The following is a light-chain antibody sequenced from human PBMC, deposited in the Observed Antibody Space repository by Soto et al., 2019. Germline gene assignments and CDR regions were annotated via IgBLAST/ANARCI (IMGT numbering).Light chain of an antibody. Sequence: DVQLTQSPSFLSASEGDTITITCRASQDIHVFLAWYQHKPGKAPRLLIDSASTLQSAVPSRFSGSGSGTKFTLTINDLQPEDFSTYYCQQLNICPLTFGPGTKVDVK. V-gene: IGKV1-9*01. J-gene: IGKJ3*01. CDR1: QDIHVF. CDR3: QQLNICPLT. CDR2: SAS.